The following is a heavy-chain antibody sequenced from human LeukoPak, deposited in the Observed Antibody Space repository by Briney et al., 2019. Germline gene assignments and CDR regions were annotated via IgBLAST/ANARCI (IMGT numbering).Heavy chain of an antibody. D-gene: IGHD6-6*01. V-gene: IGHV3-21*01. CDR2: ISSSSSYI. Sequence: PGGPLRLSCAASGFTFSSYSMNWVRQAPGKGLEWVSSISSSSSYIYYADSVKGRFTISRDNAKNSLYLQMNNLRAEDTAVYYCARATYSSSSFDYWGQGTLVTVSS. CDR3: ARATYSSSSFDY. CDR1: GFTFSSYS. J-gene: IGHJ4*02.